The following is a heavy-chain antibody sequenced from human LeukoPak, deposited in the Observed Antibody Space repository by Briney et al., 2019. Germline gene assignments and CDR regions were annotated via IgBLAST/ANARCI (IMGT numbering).Heavy chain of an antibody. Sequence: GESLKISCKGSGYSFTGYWIVWLRQMPGKGLEWMGIIYPGDSDTRYSPSFQGQVTISADKSISTAYLQWSSLKASDTAMYYCATYAGSYSKHFEHWGQGTLVTVSS. V-gene: IGHV5-51*01. CDR1: GYSFTGYW. CDR3: ATYAGSYSKHFEH. CDR2: IYPGDSDT. D-gene: IGHD3-10*01. J-gene: IGHJ1*01.